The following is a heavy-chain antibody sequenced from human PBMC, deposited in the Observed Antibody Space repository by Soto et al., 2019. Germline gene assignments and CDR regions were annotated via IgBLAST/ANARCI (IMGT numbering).Heavy chain of an antibody. D-gene: IGHD6-19*01. CDR2: INHSGVT. J-gene: IGHJ6*02. CDR1: GGSFSGYY. V-gene: IGHV4-34*01. Sequence: QVQLQQWGAGLLKPSGTLSLTCVVYGGSFSGYYWSWIRQPPGKGLEWIGEINHSGVTNYKPSLKRRVTISVDTSKNQFSLQLKSVTAADTALYYCARFSGSYYYAMDVWGQGSTVTVSS. CDR3: ARFSGSYYYAMDV.